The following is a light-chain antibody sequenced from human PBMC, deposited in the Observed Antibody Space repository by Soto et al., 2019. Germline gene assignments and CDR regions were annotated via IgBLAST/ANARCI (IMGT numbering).Light chain of an antibody. V-gene: IGKV3-11*01. CDR1: QTVGSS. J-gene: IGKJ1*01. Sequence: EIVLTQSPATLSLSPGERVTLSCRASQTVGSSLAWYQHKPGQAPRLLIYDASSRATGIPARFSGSGSGTDFTLTISRLEPEDFAVYYCQQRSDWPPWTFGQGTKVEIK. CDR2: DAS. CDR3: QQRSDWPPWT.